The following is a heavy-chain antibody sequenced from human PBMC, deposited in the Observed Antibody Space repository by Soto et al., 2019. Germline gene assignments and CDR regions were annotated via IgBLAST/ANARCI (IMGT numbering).Heavy chain of an antibody. CDR1: GFTFSSYA. Sequence: PGGSLRLSCAASGFTFSSYAMHWVRQAPGKGLEWVAVISYDGSNKYYADSVKGRFTISRDNSKNTLYLQMNSLRAEDTAVYYCAREWFHSHYDSSGYYPDYWGQGTLVTVSS. CDR3: AREWFHSHYDSSGYYPDY. J-gene: IGHJ4*02. CDR2: ISYDGSNK. D-gene: IGHD3-22*01. V-gene: IGHV3-30-3*01.